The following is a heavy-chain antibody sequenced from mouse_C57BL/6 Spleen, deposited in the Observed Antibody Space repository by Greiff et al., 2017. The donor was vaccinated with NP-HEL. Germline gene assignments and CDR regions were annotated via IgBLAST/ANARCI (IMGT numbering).Heavy chain of an antibody. Sequence: QVQLQQPGAELVRPGSSVKLSCKASGYTFTSYWMHWVKQRPIQGLEWIGNIDPSDSETHYNQKFKDKATLTVDKSSSTAYMQLSSLTSEDSAVYYCASGGYYGSSYFAYWGKETLVTVS. D-gene: IGHD1-1*01. CDR3: ASGGYYGSSYFAY. J-gene: IGHJ3*01. V-gene: IGHV1-52*01. CDR1: GYTFTSYW. CDR2: IDPSDSET.